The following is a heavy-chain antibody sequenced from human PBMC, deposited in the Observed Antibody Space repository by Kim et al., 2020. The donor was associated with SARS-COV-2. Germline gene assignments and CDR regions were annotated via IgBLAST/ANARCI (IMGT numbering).Heavy chain of an antibody. D-gene: IGHD3-16*01. CDR1: AFTFRGST. V-gene: IGHV3-21*01. J-gene: IGHJ4*02. CDR3: ARVSGAYPQNFDY. CDR2: ISGSADYI. Sequence: GGSLRLSCAASAFTFRGSTMTWVRQPPGKGLEWVSSISGSADYIVYADSVKGRFTISRDNAENSLYLHMNSLRAEDTAIYYCARVSGAYPQNFDYWGQGTLVTVSS.